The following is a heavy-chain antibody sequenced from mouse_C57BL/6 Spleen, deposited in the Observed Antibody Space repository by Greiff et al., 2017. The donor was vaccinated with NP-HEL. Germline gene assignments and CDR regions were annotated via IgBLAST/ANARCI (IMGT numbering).Heavy chain of an antibody. D-gene: IGHD2-3*01. J-gene: IGHJ3*01. CDR1: GYTFTDYE. Sequence: QVQLKESGAELVRPGASVTLSCKASGYTFTDYEMHWVKQTPVHGLEWIGAIDPETGGTAYNQKFKGKAILTADKSSSTAYMELRSLTSDDSAVYYCTPYDGYYVGFAYWGQGTLVTVSA. V-gene: IGHV1-15*01. CDR3: TPYDGYYVGFAY. CDR2: IDPETGGT.